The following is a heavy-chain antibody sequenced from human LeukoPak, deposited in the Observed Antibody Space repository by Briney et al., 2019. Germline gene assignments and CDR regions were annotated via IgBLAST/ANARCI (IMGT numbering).Heavy chain of an antibody. CDR1: GYTLTELS. J-gene: IGHJ4*02. V-gene: IGHV1-24*01. CDR2: FDPEDGET. D-gene: IGHD3-22*01. CDR3: ARDVEETYYYDSSGSPYGYYFDY. Sequence: ASVKVSCKVSGYTLTELSMHWVRQAPGKGLEWMGGFDPEDGETIYAQKFQGRVTMTEDTSTDAAYMELSSLRSEDTAVYYCARDVEETYYYDSSGSPYGYYFDYWGQGTLVTVSS.